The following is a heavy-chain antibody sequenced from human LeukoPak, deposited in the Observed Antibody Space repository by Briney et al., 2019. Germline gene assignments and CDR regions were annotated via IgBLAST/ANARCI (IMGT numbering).Heavy chain of an antibody. V-gene: IGHV4-59*12. CDR2: IYYSGST. CDR1: GGSISSYY. CDR3: AKDRNSGYGPFDY. Sequence: SETLSLTCTVSGGSISSYYWSWIRQPPGKGLEWIGYIYYSGSTNHNPSLKSRVTISVDTSKNQFSLKLSSVTAADTAVYYCAKDRNSGYGPFDYWGQGTLVTVSS. D-gene: IGHD5-12*01. J-gene: IGHJ4*02.